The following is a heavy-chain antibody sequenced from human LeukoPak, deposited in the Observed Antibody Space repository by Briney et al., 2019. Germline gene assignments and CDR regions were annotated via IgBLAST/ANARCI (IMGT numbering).Heavy chain of an antibody. CDR3: AREGYSYRYPLDY. D-gene: IGHD5-18*01. CDR1: GITLNDLS. CDR2: FDPEDGET. J-gene: IGHJ4*02. V-gene: IGHV1-24*01. Sequence: ASVRVSCKVSGITLNDLSIQWVRQAPGKGLEWMGGFDPEDGETIYAPKFQARVTMTQDTYEDTAYMELSSLRSEDTAVYYCAREGYSYRYPLDYWGQGTLVTVSS.